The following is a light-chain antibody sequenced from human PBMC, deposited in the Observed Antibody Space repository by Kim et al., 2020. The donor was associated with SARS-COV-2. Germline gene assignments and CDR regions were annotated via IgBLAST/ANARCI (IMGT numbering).Light chain of an antibody. J-gene: IGLJ3*02. V-gene: IGLV2-8*01. CDR2: EVS. Sequence: QSALTQPPSASGSPGQSVTISCTGTSSDVGGYNSVSWYQQPPGKAPNLIIYEVSKRPAGVPDRFSGSKSGNTASPTVCGHQAEDEADYYCNSYAGSKRWVFGGGTQLTVL. CDR3: NSYAGSKRWV. CDR1: SSDVGGYNS.